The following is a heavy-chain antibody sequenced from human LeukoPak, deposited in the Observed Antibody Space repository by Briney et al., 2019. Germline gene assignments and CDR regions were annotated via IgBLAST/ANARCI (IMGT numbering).Heavy chain of an antibody. CDR2: IYHSGST. Sequence: GSLRLSCAASGFTFSSYGMHWVRQAPGKGLEWIGSIYHSGSTYYNPSLKSRVTISVDTSKNQLSLKLSSVTAADTAVYYCARVPHSSSSEWFDPWGQGTLVTVSS. V-gene: IGHV4-38-2*01. D-gene: IGHD6-6*01. CDR3: ARVPHSSSSEWFDP. CDR1: GFTFSSYG. J-gene: IGHJ5*02.